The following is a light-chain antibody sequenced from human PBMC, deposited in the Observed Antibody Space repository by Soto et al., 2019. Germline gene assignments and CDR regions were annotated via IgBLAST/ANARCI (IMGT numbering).Light chain of an antibody. CDR1: QSVGSNF. CDR2: NAS. Sequence: DIVLTQSPGTLSLSPGDRATLSCRASQSVGSNFLAWYQQKPGQAPRLLIYNASNRDTGIPDRFSGSGSGTDFTLTISRLEPEDVAVYYCQQYGSSPRTFGQGTKVEIK. J-gene: IGKJ1*01. CDR3: QQYGSSPRT. V-gene: IGKV3-20*01.